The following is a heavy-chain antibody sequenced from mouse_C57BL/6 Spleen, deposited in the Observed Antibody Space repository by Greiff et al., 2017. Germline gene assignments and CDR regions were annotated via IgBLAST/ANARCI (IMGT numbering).Heavy chain of an antibody. CDR3: ARSYDDEGDFDY. D-gene: IGHD2-4*01. CDR2: ISSGSSTI. Sequence: EVQVVESGGGLVKPGGSLKLSCAASGFTFSDYGMHWVRQAPEKGLEWVAYISSGSSTIYYADTVKGRFTISRDNAKNTLFLQRTSLRSEDTAMYYCARSYDDEGDFDYWGQGTTLTVSS. CDR1: GFTFSDYG. V-gene: IGHV5-17*01. J-gene: IGHJ2*01.